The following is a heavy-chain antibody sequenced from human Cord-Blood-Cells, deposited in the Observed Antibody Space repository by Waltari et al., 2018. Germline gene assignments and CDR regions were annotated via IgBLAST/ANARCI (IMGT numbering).Heavy chain of an antibody. V-gene: IGHV4-4*02. J-gene: IGHJ2*01. CDR3: ARDGGSGDWYFDY. CDR1: GGSISSSNW. D-gene: IGHD6-19*01. CDR2: MYHSGNN. Sequence: HLQESGQGLLKPSGTLSLTCTVSGGSISSSNWLSWVRQPTGKGLAWIGEMYHSGNNNYNPVNNRRVTISVDKSKKQFSLKLSSVAADDAAVYYWARDGGSGDWYFDYWGRGTLVTVSS.